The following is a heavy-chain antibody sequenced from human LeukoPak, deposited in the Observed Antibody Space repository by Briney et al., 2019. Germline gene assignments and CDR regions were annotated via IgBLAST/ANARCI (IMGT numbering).Heavy chain of an antibody. V-gene: IGHV3-21*01. Sequence: GGSLRLSCAASGFTFSSYSMNWVRQAPGKGLEWVSSISSSSSYIYYADSVKGRFTISRDNAKNSLYLQMNSLRAEDTAVYYCAREDSYYYGSGSYPFDYWGQGALVTVSS. CDR1: GFTFSSYS. J-gene: IGHJ4*02. D-gene: IGHD3-10*01. CDR2: ISSSSSYI. CDR3: AREDSYYYGSGSYPFDY.